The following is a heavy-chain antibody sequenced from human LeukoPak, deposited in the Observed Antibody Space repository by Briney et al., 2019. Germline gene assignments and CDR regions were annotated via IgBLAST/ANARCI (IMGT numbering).Heavy chain of an antibody. Sequence: ASVKVSCKTSVYTFTVYHIHWVRQAPGQGLEWMGWINPNSGGTNYAQKLQDRVTMTGDTSISTAYMELRSLTSDDAAVYYCGLVASGNWWFDPWGQGTLVTVS. D-gene: IGHD2-8*02. CDR2: INPNSGGT. J-gene: IGHJ5*02. V-gene: IGHV1-2*02. CDR3: GLVASGNWWFDP. CDR1: VYTFTVYH.